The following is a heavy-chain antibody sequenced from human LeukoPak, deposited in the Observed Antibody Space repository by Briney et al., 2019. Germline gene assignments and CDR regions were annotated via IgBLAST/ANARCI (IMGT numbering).Heavy chain of an antibody. J-gene: IGHJ6*02. Sequence: PGGSLRLSCAASGFTFSSYEMNWVRQAPGKGLEWVSYISSSSSTIYYADSVKGRFTISRDNTKNSLYLQMSSLRAEDTAVYYCARDPGYFYDSSGYLYGMDVWGQGTTVTVSS. V-gene: IGHV3-48*03. CDR1: GFTFSSYE. CDR3: ARDPGYFYDSSGYLYGMDV. D-gene: IGHD3-22*01. CDR2: ISSSSSTI.